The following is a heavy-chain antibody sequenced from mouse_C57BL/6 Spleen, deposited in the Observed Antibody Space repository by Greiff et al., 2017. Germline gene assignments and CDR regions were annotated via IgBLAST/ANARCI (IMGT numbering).Heavy chain of an antibody. CDR3: ARYGYYDAMDY. Sequence: EVKLVESGGGLVKPGGSLKLSCAASGFTFSDYGMHWVRQAPEKGLEWVAYISSGSSTLYYADTVKGRFTISRDNAKNTLFLQMTSLRSEDTAMYYCARYGYYDAMDYWGQGTSVTVSS. J-gene: IGHJ4*01. CDR1: GFTFSDYG. V-gene: IGHV5-17*01. D-gene: IGHD2-2*01. CDR2: ISSGSSTL.